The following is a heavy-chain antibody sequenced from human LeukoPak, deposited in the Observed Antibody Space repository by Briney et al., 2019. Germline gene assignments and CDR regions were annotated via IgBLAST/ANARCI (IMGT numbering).Heavy chain of an antibody. D-gene: IGHD3-10*01. CDR2: INHSGST. Sequence: PSETLSLTCTVSGYSINSAYYWSWIRQPPGKGLEWIGEINHSGSTNYNPSLKSRVTISVDTSKNQFSLKLSSVTAADTAVYYCARLTSMVRGVIVSGHEFDYWGQGTLVTVSS. CDR1: GYSINSAYY. CDR3: ARLTSMVRGVIVSGHEFDY. V-gene: IGHV4-34*01. J-gene: IGHJ4*02.